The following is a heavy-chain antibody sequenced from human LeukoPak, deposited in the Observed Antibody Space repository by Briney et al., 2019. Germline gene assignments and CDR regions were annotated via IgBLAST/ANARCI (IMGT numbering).Heavy chain of an antibody. V-gene: IGHV4-59*11. CDR2: VFDSGRT. CDR3: ARQIASAGTAGFDF. Sequence: SETLSLTCTVSGGSMTTHHWNWIRQTPGKGLEWIGYVFDSGRTKENPSLKSRVTLSADTSKNQLSLRLRSVTAADTAVYYCARQIASAGTAGFDFWGQGALVTVSS. CDR1: GGSMTTHH. J-gene: IGHJ4*02. D-gene: IGHD6-13*01.